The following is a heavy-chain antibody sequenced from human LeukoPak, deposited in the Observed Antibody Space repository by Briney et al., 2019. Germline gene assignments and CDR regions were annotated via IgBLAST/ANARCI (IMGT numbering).Heavy chain of an antibody. CDR1: GFTFSSYA. D-gene: IGHD4-17*01. Sequence: GRSLRLSCAASGFTFSSYAMHWVRQAPGKGLEWVAVISYDGSNKYYADSVKGRFTISRDNSKNTLYLQMNSLRVEDTAVYYCARDNSTDYGFDYWGQGTLVTVSS. CDR3: ARDNSTDYGFDY. J-gene: IGHJ4*02. CDR2: ISYDGSNK. V-gene: IGHV3-30-3*01.